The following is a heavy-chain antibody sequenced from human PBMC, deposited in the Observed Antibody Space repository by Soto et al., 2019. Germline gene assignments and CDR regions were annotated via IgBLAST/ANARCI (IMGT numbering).Heavy chain of an antibody. V-gene: IGHV1-24*01. J-gene: IGHJ5*02. Sequence: QVQLVQSGAEVKKPGASVKVSCKVSGYTLNEVAMHWVRQAPGKGLEWLGGFDPDEAETIYAQHFQGRVTMTEDTSTDTVFMELSNLRSWDTALYFCTTYHGDYNFDHWGQGTLVTVSS. D-gene: IGHD4-17*01. CDR2: FDPDEAET. CDR1: GYTLNEVA. CDR3: TTYHGDYNFDH.